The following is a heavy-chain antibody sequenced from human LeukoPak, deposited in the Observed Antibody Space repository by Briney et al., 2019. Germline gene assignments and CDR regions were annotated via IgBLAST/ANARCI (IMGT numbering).Heavy chain of an antibody. J-gene: IGHJ4*02. V-gene: IGHV4-39*01. D-gene: IGHD1-1*01. CDR1: GGSISSSSYY. CDR2: IYYSGST. CDR3: ARHRWNDATDY. Sequence: PSETLSLTCTVSGGSISSSSYYWGWIRQPPGKGLEWIGSIYYSGSTYYNPSLKSRVTISVDTSKNQFSLKLSSVTAADTAVYYCARHRWNDATDYWGQGTLVTVSP.